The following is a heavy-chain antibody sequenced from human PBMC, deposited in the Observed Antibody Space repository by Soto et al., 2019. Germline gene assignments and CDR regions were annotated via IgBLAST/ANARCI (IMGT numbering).Heavy chain of an antibody. CDR3: ARGRSIAVAGPPDYYYGTDV. D-gene: IGHD6-19*01. Sequence: SSVKVSCKASGYTFTSYDINWVRQATGQGLEWMGWINPNSGNTGYAQKFQGRVTMTRNTSISTAYMKLSSLRSEDTAVYYCARGRSIAVAGPPDYYYGTDVWGQGTTVTVSS. CDR2: INPNSGNT. CDR1: GYTFTSYD. V-gene: IGHV1-8*01. J-gene: IGHJ6*02.